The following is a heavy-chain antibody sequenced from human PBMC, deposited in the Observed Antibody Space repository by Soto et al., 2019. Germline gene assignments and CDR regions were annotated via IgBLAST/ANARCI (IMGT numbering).Heavy chain of an antibody. CDR2: VNTDGTDT. D-gene: IGHD6-19*01. J-gene: IGHJ4*02. V-gene: IGHV3-74*01. CDR3: ARDQSVSGPTTFHY. CDR1: GFTFTRSW. Sequence: EVQLVESGGGLVQPGGSVRLSCAASGFTFTRSWMHWVRQAPGKGLEWVSRVNTDGTDTTYADSVKGRFTISRDNAKNTLYLQINSLTAEDTAMYYCARDQSVSGPTTFHYWGQGALVTVSS.